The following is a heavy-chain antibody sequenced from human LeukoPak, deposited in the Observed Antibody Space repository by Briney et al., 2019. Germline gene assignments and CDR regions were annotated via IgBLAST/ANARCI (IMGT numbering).Heavy chain of an antibody. CDR3: ARATGTVTGGLYDYVWGSYRPYYFDY. D-gene: IGHD3-16*02. Sequence: SETLSLTCAVSGGSTSSSSSICWTWVRQPPGEGLEWIGEIYHNGATNYNPSLKSRVTMLLDKSKNQFSLKLSSVTAADTAVYYCARATGTVTGGLYDYVWGSYRPYYFDYWGQGTLVTVSS. CDR2: IYHNGAT. CDR1: GGSTSSSSSIC. V-gene: IGHV4-4*02. J-gene: IGHJ4*02.